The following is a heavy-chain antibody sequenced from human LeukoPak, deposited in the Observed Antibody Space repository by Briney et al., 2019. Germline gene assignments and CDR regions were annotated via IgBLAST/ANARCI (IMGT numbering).Heavy chain of an antibody. D-gene: IGHD3-22*01. CDR1: GGTFSSYA. CDR3: ARGYDSSGYLGY. CDR2: IIPIFGTA. V-gene: IGHV1-69*01. Sequence: SVKASCTASGGTFSSYAISWVRQAPGQGLEWMGGIIPIFGTANYAQKFQGRITITADESTSTAYMELSSLRSDDTAVYYCARGYDSSGYLGYWGQGTLVTVSS. J-gene: IGHJ4*02.